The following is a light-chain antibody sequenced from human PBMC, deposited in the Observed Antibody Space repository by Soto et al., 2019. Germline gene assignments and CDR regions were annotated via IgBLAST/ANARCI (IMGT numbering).Light chain of an antibody. CDR1: QSVSSSY. V-gene: IGKV3-20*01. CDR3: HQYSGPPYT. J-gene: IGKJ2*01. Sequence: EIVLTQSPGTLSLSPGETVTLSCRASQSVSSSYFGWFQQRPGRAPRLLIYDTFYRAAGIPDRFSGSGSGTDFTLTISRLEPEDFAVYYCHQYSGPPYTVGQGTKLEIK. CDR2: DTF.